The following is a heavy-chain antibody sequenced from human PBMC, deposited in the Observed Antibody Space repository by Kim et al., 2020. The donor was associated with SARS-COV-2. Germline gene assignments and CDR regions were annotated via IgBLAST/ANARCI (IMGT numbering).Heavy chain of an antibody. J-gene: IGHJ3*02. CDR1: GGSISSSSYY. D-gene: IGHD3-22*01. CDR3: ARPGYYDSSGYYYVVPDAFDI. Sequence: SETLSLTCTVSGGSISSSSYYWGWIRQPPGKGLEWIGSIYYSGSTYYNPSLKSRVTISVDTSKNQFSLKLSSVTAADTAVYYCARPGYYDSSGYYYVVPDAFDIWGQGTMVTVSS. V-gene: IGHV4-39*01. CDR2: IYYSGST.